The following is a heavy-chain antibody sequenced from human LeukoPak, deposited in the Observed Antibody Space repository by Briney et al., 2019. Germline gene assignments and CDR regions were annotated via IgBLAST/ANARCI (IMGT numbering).Heavy chain of an antibody. CDR1: GFPFSIYW. D-gene: IGHD3-22*01. Sequence: GGSLRLSCAASGFPFSIYWMTWVRQAPGKGLEWVANIKPDGSEKYYVDSAKGRFTISRDNAKNTLYLQMNSLRAEDTAVYYCARARSGLYFDYWGQGTLVTVSS. J-gene: IGHJ4*02. V-gene: IGHV3-7*02. CDR2: IKPDGSEK. CDR3: ARARSGLYFDY.